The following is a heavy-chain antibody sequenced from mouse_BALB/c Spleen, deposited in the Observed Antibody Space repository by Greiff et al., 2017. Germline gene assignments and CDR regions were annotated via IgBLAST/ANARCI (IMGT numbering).Heavy chain of an antibody. V-gene: IGHV1-4*02. Sequence: QVQLQQSAAELARPGASVKMSCKASGYTFTSYTMHWVKQRPGQGLEWIGYINPSSGYTEYNQKFKDKTTLTADKSSSTAYMQLNSLTSEDSAVYYCARGVAWFAYWGQGTLVTVSA. CDR2: INPSSGYT. J-gene: IGHJ3*01. CDR1: GYTFTSYT. CDR3: ARGVAWFAY. D-gene: IGHD1-1*02.